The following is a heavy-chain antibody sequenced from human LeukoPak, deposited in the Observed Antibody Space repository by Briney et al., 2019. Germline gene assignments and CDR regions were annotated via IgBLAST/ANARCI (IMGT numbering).Heavy chain of an antibody. V-gene: IGHV3-11*01. CDR3: ARGGNGPFDY. Sequence: GGSLRLSCAASGFTFSNAWMSWVRQAPGKGLEWISCISSSGTTIYYADSVKGRFTISRDDAKNSLYLQMNSLRAEDTAVYYCARGGNGPFDYWGQGTRVTVSS. J-gene: IGHJ4*02. D-gene: IGHD4-23*01. CDR1: GFTFSNAW. CDR2: ISSSGTTI.